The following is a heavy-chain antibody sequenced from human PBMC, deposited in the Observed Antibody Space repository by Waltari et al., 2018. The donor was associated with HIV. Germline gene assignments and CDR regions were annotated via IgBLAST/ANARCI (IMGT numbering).Heavy chain of an antibody. J-gene: IGHJ5*02. Sequence: QVQLQESGPGLVKPSQTLYLTCTVPGGSISSGSSYWSWIRQPAGKGLEWIGRIYTSGSTNYNPSLKSRVTISVDTSKNQFSLKLSSVTAADTAVYYCARETEYGNWFDPWCQGTLVTVSS. CDR2: IYTSGST. D-gene: IGHD2-2*01. CDR1: GGSISSGSSY. CDR3: ARETEYGNWFDP. V-gene: IGHV4-61*02.